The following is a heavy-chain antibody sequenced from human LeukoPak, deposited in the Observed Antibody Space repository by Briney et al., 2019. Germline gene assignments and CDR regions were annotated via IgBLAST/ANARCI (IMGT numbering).Heavy chain of an antibody. CDR3: ARAGGGYDLRSAVNWFDP. Sequence: PSETLSLTCTVSGGSISSYYWSWIRQPPGKGLEWNGYIYYSGSTNYNPSLKSRVTISVDTSKNQFSLKLSSVTAADTAVYYCARAGGGYDLRSAVNWFDPWGQGTLVTVSS. J-gene: IGHJ5*02. V-gene: IGHV4-59*01. D-gene: IGHD5-12*01. CDR2: IYYSGST. CDR1: GGSISSYY.